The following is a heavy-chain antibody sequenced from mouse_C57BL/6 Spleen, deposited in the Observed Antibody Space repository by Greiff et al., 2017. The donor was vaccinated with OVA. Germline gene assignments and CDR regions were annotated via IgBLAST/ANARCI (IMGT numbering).Heavy chain of an antibody. CDR2: IDPENGDT. J-gene: IGHJ4*01. CDR1: GFNIKDDY. V-gene: IGHV14-4*01. D-gene: IGHD2-4*01. CDR3: TAYDYDYYAMDY. Sequence: VQLKQSGAELVRPGASVKLSCTASGFNIKDDYMHWVKQRPEQGLEWIGWIDPENGDTEYASKFQGKATITADTSSNTAYLQLSSLTSEDTAVYYCTAYDYDYYAMDYWGQGTSVTVSS.